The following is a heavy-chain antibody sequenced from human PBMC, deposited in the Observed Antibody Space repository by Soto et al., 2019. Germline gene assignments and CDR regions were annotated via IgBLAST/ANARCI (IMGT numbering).Heavy chain of an antibody. CDR1: GFRFSNAW. V-gene: IGHV3-15*07. D-gene: IGHD5-12*01. CDR2: IKRETDGGTA. Sequence: EVQLVESGGGLVKPGGSLRLSCSASGFRFSNAWMNWVRQAPGKGLEWVGRIKRETDGGTAEYAPPVEGRFSISRDDSKGTLYLKMNSLKIEDTAVYYCMARHMAATWDYWGQGALVNFSS. J-gene: IGHJ4*02. CDR3: MARHMAATWDY.